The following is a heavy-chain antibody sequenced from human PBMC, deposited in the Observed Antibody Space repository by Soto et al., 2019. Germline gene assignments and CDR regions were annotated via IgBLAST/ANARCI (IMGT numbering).Heavy chain of an antibody. Sequence: QVLLVQSGDEEKKPGASVKVSCKASGYTFTSYDINWVRQATGQGLEWMGWMNPNSGNTGYAQKFQGRVTMTRNTSISTAYMELSSLRSEDTAVYYCAREHSSSWRFDYWGQGTLVTVSS. D-gene: IGHD6-13*01. V-gene: IGHV1-8*01. CDR3: AREHSSSWRFDY. J-gene: IGHJ4*02. CDR1: GYTFTSYD. CDR2: MNPNSGNT.